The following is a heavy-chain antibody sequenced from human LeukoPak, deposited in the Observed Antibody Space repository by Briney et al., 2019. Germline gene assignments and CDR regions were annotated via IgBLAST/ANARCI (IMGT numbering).Heavy chain of an antibody. CDR1: GDSIAGYY. J-gene: IGHJ4*02. Sequence: PAETLSLTCTVSGDSIAGYYWTWVRQPPGKGLEWIGYVYHTGTSNYNPSVRSGITMSVDTSKNQYSMNLTSVTAADTAVYYCARALDTWSALDYWGLGTLVSVSS. D-gene: IGHD5-18*01. CDR3: ARALDTWSALDY. V-gene: IGHV4-59*01. CDR2: VYHTGTS.